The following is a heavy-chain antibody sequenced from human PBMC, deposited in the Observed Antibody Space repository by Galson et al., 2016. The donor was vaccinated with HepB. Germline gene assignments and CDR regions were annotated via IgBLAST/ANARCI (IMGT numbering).Heavy chain of an antibody. Sequence: SLRLSCAVSGFTFSNYGMYWVRQAPGKGLEWVANIWYDGRRTYYADSVKGRFTISRDNSKSTVFLQMKSLRGEDTAVYYCARGNYDSPGYFFDNWFDPWGQGTLVTVSS. CDR1: GFTFSNYG. D-gene: IGHD3-22*01. J-gene: IGHJ5*02. CDR3: ARGNYDSPGYFFDNWFDP. V-gene: IGHV3-33*07. CDR2: IWYDGRRT.